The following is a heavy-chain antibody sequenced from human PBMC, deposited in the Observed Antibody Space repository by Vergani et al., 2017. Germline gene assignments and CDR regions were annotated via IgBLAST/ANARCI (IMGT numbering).Heavy chain of an antibody. D-gene: IGHD1-26*01. Sequence: EVQLVESGGGLVKPGGSLRLSCAASGFTFSSYSMNWVRQAPGKGLEWVSSISSSSSYIYYADSVKGRFTISRDNAKNSLYLPMNSLRAEDTAVYYCARSGTMGGSDFDYWGQGTLVTVSS. CDR1: GFTFSSYS. V-gene: IGHV3-21*01. J-gene: IGHJ4*02. CDR3: ARSGTMGGSDFDY. CDR2: ISSSSSYI.